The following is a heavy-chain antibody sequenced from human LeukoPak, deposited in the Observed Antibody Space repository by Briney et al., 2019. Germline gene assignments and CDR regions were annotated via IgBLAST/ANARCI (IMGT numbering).Heavy chain of an antibody. Sequence: GGSLRLSCAASGFTFTNAWMTWVRQAPGKGLEWVGRIKRKGDGGTADYAAPVKGRFTISRDNAKNTLYLQMNSLRAEDTAVYFCAGGPTGFAWGQGTLVTVSS. V-gene: IGHV3-15*05. D-gene: IGHD1-14*01. J-gene: IGHJ5*02. CDR1: GFTFTNAW. CDR2: IKRKGDGGTA. CDR3: AGGPTGFA.